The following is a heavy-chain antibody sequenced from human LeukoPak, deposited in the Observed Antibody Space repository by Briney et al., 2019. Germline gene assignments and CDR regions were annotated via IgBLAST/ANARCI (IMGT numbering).Heavy chain of an antibody. J-gene: IGHJ4*02. Sequence: GGSLRLPCAASGFTFSSYAMSWVRQAPGKGLEWVSTITGSGGSTYYADSVKGRFTISRDNSKNTLYLQMNSLRAEDTAVYYCAKGKDLFDYWGQGTLVTVSS. V-gene: IGHV3-23*01. CDR3: AKGKDLFDY. CDR1: GFTFSSYA. CDR2: ITGSGGST.